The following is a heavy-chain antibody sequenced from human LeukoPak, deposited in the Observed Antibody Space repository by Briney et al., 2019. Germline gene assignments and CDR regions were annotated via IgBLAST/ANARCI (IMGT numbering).Heavy chain of an antibody. D-gene: IGHD4-17*01. CDR1: GGTFSSYA. CDR3: ARSATVTNYYYYYMDV. V-gene: IGHV1-8*03. J-gene: IGHJ6*03. Sequence: GSSVKVSCKASGGTFSSYAISWVRQATGQGLEWMGWMNPNSGNTGYAQKFQGRVTITRNTSISTAYMELSSLRSEDTAVYYCARSATVTNYYYYYMDVWGKGTTVTVSS. CDR2: MNPNSGNT.